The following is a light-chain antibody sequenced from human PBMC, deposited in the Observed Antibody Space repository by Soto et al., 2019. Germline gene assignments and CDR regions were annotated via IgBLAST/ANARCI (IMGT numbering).Light chain of an antibody. J-gene: IGKJ3*01. CDR3: QQDYITPLT. Sequence: DIVMTQSPDSLAVSLGERATINCKSSQSVFYSSNNKNYLAWYQQKPGQPPKLLIYWASTRESGVPDRFSGSGSGTDVTLTISSLQAEDVAVYYCQQDYITPLTFGPGTKVDLK. CDR2: WAS. V-gene: IGKV4-1*01. CDR1: QSVFYSSNNKNY.